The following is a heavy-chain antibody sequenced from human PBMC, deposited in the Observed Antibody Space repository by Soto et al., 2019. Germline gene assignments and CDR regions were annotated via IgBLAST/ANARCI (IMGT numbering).Heavy chain of an antibody. CDR3: AREKYYDILTGYSYYGMDV. D-gene: IGHD3-9*01. Sequence: QVQLVQSGAEVKKPGSSVKVSCKASGGTFSSYTISWVRQAPGQGLEWMGRIIPILGIANYAQKFQGRVTITADKSTSTAYMEQSSLRSEDTAVYYCAREKYYDILTGYSYYGMDVWGQGTTVTVSS. J-gene: IGHJ6*02. CDR2: IIPILGIA. CDR1: GGTFSSYT. V-gene: IGHV1-69*08.